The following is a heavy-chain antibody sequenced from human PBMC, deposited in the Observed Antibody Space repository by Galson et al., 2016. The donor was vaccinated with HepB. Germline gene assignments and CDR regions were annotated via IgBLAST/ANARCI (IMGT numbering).Heavy chain of an antibody. CDR2: IYSGGTT. D-gene: IGHD3-10*01. Sequence: SLRLSCAASGFTVSSNYMPWVRQAPGKGLESVSVIYSGGTTYYADSVKGRFTISRDNSKNTLYLQMSSLRAEDTAVYYCAKERGSRLTMVRGVLDPFDIWGQGTLVTVSS. V-gene: IGHV3-53*01. CDR3: AKERGSRLTMVRGVLDPFDI. CDR1: GFTVSSNY. J-gene: IGHJ3*02.